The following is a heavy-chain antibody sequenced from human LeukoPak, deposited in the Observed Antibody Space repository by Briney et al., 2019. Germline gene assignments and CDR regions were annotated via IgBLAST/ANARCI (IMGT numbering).Heavy chain of an antibody. Sequence: PSETLSLTCTVSGGSISSYYWSWIRQPPGKGLEWIGYIYYSGSTNYNPSLKSRVTISVDTSKNQFSLKLSSVTAADTAVYYCARGPYVWGSYRQPFDYWGQGTLVTVSS. D-gene: IGHD3-16*02. CDR2: IYYSGST. CDR3: ARGPYVWGSYRQPFDY. V-gene: IGHV4-59*12. CDR1: GGSISSYY. J-gene: IGHJ4*02.